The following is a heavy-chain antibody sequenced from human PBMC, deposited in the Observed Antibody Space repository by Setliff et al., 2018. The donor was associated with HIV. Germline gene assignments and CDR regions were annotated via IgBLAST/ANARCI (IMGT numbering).Heavy chain of an antibody. J-gene: IGHJ3*02. D-gene: IGHD3-10*01. CDR1: GYSISSDYC. Sequence: SETLSLTCGVSGYSISSDYCWGWIRQPPGKGLEWIGNMCHGGNNNYAESVRGRFTISKDNSKSTLSLQMNSLREEDTAVYFCAKVFAFGIDGFDIWGQGTMVTV. CDR2: MCHGGNN. CDR3: AKVFAFGIDGFDI. V-gene: IGHV4-38-2*01.